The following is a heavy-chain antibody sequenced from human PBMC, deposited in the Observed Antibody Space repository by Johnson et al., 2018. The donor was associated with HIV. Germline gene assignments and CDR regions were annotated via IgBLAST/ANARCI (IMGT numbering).Heavy chain of an antibody. J-gene: IGHJ3*02. CDR3: ARDPSCGGDCYPDDAFDI. V-gene: IGHV3-30*03. CDR2: ISYDGSNK. CDR1: GLSFSNYG. D-gene: IGHD2-21*01. Sequence: QVQLVESGGGVVQPGKSLTLSCAVSGLSFSNYGIHWVRQAPGKGLEWVAVISYDGSNKYYADSVKGRFTISRDNSKNTLYLQMNSLRAEDTAVYYCARDPSCGGDCYPDDAFDIWGQGTMVTVSS.